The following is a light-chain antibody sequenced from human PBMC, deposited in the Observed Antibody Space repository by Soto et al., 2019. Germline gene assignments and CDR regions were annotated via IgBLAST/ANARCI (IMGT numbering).Light chain of an antibody. CDR1: SSDIGAYDY. CDR3: CSFTATSTHV. Sequence: QSVLPQPASLSGSPGQSITISCTGASSDIGAYDYVSWFQQHPGKAPKLMISEVNNRPAGGSNRFSGAKSGNTAYLTISGLQVEDETEYFCCSFTATSTHVFGTGPKVTVL. J-gene: IGLJ1*01. V-gene: IGLV2-14*01. CDR2: EVN.